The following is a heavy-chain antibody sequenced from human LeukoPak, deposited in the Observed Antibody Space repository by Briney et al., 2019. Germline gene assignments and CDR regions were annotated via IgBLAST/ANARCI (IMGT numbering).Heavy chain of an antibody. V-gene: IGHV4-39*01. Sequence: TSETLSLTCTVSGGSISGSSYYWGWIRQPPGKGLEWIGNIYYSGNTYYNPSLRGRVTISVDTSKNQFSLKLSSVTAADTAVYYCARLGAYSGSGDYWGQGTLVTVSS. CDR1: GGSISGSSYY. J-gene: IGHJ4*02. D-gene: IGHD5-12*01. CDR2: IYYSGNT. CDR3: ARLGAYSGSGDY.